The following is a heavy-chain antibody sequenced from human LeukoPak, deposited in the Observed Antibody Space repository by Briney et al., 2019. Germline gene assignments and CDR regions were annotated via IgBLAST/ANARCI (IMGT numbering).Heavy chain of an antibody. J-gene: IGHJ4*02. D-gene: IGHD6-19*01. Sequence: WVAFITYDAHNKYYAASVKGRFTISRDNSKTTLYLQMNSLRAEDTAVYYCAKAQRAGTLYWGQGTLVTVSS. V-gene: IGHV3-30*02. CDR3: AKAQRAGTLY. CDR2: ITYDAHNK.